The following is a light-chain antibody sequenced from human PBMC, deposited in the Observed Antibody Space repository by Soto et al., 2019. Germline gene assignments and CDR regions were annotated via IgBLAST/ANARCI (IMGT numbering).Light chain of an antibody. J-gene: IGKJ4*01. V-gene: IGKV1-33*01. CDR2: DAS. Sequence: DIQMTQSPSSLSASVGDRVTITCQASQDINTYLNWYQQKPGKAPNLLIYDASKLETGVPSRFSGGGSGKDFTFTVTSLQPEDFATYFCQHYDNLLLTFGGGTKV. CDR3: QHYDNLLLT. CDR1: QDINTY.